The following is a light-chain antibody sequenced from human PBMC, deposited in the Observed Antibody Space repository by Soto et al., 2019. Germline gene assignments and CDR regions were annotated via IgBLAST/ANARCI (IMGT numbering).Light chain of an antibody. Sequence: EFVLTQSPGTLSLSPGERATLSCRASESVSTNLAWYQQKAGQAPRLLMFRTSSRATGFPARFSGSGTGTDFTLTISRLEPEDFAVYYCQQYSASPRTFGQGTKVDI. CDR2: RTS. CDR3: QQYSASPRT. J-gene: IGKJ1*01. CDR1: ESVSTN. V-gene: IGKV3-20*01.